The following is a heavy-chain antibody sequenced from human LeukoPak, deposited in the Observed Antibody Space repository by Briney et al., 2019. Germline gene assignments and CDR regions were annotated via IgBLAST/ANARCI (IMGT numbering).Heavy chain of an antibody. V-gene: IGHV1-46*01. CDR1: GGTFSSYA. D-gene: IGHD3-9*01. Sequence: ASVKVSCKASGGTFSSYAISWVRQAPGQGLEWMGIINPSGGSTSYAQKFQGRVTMTRDTSTSTVYMELSSLRSEDTAVYYCARDLEYYDILTAVDPYYGMDVWGQGTTVTVSS. CDR2: INPSGGST. CDR3: ARDLEYYDILTAVDPYYGMDV. J-gene: IGHJ6*02.